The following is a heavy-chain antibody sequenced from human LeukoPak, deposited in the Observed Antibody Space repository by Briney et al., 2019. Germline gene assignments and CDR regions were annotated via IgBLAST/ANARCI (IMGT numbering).Heavy chain of an antibody. CDR3: AREIEAFDL. V-gene: IGHV3-21*01. J-gene: IGHJ3*01. CDR1: GFMFSTNQ. CDR2: ISTSSNYR. Sequence: PGGSLRRSCAASGFMFSTNQMNWVRQAPGKGLEWVASISTSSNYRYYADSVQGRFTISRDNAEKSLYLQMDSLRAEDTAVYYCAREIEAFDLWGQGTMVTVSS.